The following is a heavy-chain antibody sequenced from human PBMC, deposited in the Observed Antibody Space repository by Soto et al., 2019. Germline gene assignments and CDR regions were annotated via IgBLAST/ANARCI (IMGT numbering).Heavy chain of an antibody. CDR3: ARLRYGSGSYSSRAHYYYYYGMDV. CDR1: GGSINSGGYS. J-gene: IGHJ6*02. V-gene: IGHV4-30-2*01. Sequence: PSETLSLTCAVSGGSINSGGYSWSWIRQPPGKGLEWIGEINHSGSTNYNPSLKSRVTISVDTSKNQFSLKLSSVTAADTAVYYCARLRYGSGSYSSRAHYYYYYGMDVWGQGTTVTVSS. D-gene: IGHD3-10*01. CDR2: INHSGST.